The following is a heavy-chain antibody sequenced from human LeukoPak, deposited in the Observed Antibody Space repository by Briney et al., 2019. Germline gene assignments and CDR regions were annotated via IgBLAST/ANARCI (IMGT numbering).Heavy chain of an antibody. CDR3: TRDDPLGYYGSGSYYIHNWFDP. CDR2: INPNSGGT. D-gene: IGHD3-10*01. CDR1: GYTFTAYY. Sequence: ASVKVSCKASGYTFTAYYMHWVRQAPGQGLEWMGWINPNSGGTNYAQKFQGRVTMTRDTSISTAYMELSRLRSDDTAVYYCTRDDPLGYYGSGSYYIHNWFDPWGQGTLVTVSS. V-gene: IGHV1-2*02. J-gene: IGHJ5*02.